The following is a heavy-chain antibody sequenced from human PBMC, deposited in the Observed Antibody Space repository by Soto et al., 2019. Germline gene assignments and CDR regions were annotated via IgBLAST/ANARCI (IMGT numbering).Heavy chain of an antibody. J-gene: IGHJ3*02. Sequence: QVQLVESGGAVVQPGRSLRLSCAPSGFIFSSYGMHWVRQAPGKGLEWVAVILNDGSKKFYADSVKGRFTISRDNSKNTLYLQMDSLRGEDTAVYYCVRDDIGDPNGFDIWGQGTMVTVSS. D-gene: IGHD2-15*01. CDR3: VRDDIGDPNGFDI. CDR1: GFIFSSYG. V-gene: IGHV3-33*01. CDR2: ILNDGSKK.